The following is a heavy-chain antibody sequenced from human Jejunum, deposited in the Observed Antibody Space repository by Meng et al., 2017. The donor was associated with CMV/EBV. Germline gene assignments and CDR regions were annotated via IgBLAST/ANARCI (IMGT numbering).Heavy chain of an antibody. CDR3: AKDLGSSSHAFDY. Sequence: GFNFDDYTMHWIRQVPWKGLEWVSLIDLDGGGTYYADSVKGRFTISRDNSKNSLYLQMNNLRSEDTAFYYCAKDLGSSSHAFDYWGQGTLVTVSS. V-gene: IGHV3-43*01. D-gene: IGHD6-6*01. J-gene: IGHJ4*02. CDR2: IDLDGGGT. CDR1: GFNFDDYT.